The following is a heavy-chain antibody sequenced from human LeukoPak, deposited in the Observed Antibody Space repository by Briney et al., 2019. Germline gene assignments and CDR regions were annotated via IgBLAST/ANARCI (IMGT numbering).Heavy chain of an antibody. D-gene: IGHD1-26*01. CDR1: GFTFSSYA. Sequence: PGGSLRLSCAASGFTFSSYAMSWVRQAPGKGLEWVSAISGSGGSTYYADSVKGRSTISRDNSKNTLYLQMSSLRAEDTAVYYCAKAGAYSGSYQSYFDYWGQGTLVTVSS. J-gene: IGHJ4*02. CDR3: AKAGAYSGSYQSYFDY. V-gene: IGHV3-23*01. CDR2: ISGSGGST.